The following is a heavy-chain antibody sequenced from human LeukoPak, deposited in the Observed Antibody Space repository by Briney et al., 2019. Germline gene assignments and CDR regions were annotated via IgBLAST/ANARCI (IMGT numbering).Heavy chain of an antibody. CDR2: MNPNSGNT. D-gene: IGHD6-6*01. V-gene: IGHV1-8*03. CDR1: GYTFTSYD. J-gene: IGHJ5*02. Sequence: ASVKVSCKASGYTFTSYDINWVRQATGQGLEWMGWMNPNSGNTGYAQKFQGRVTITADKSTSTAYMELSSLRSEDTAVYYCAATTSLVLPGLFDPWGQGTLVTVSS. CDR3: AATTSLVLPGLFDP.